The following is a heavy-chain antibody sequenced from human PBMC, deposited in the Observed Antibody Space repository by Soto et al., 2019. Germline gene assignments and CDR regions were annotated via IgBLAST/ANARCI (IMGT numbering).Heavy chain of an antibody. CDR2: INAGNGNT. J-gene: IGHJ6*02. V-gene: IGHV1-3*01. CDR3: ARDASGYEYYYYYYGKDV. Sequence: ASVKVSCKASGYTFTSYAMHWVRQAPGQRLEWMGWINAGNGNTKYSQKFQGRVTITRDTSASTAYMELSSLRSEDTAVYYCARDASGYEYYYYYYGKDVWGQGTTVTVSS. D-gene: IGHD5-12*01. CDR1: GYTFTSYA.